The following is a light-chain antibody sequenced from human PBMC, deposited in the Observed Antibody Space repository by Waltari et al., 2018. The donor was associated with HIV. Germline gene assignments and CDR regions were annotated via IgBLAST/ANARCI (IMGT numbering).Light chain of an antibody. V-gene: IGLV3-1*01. J-gene: IGLJ2*01. CDR3: QAWDSSTVV. Sequence: SYELTQPPSASVSPGQTASITCSGDKLGDQYACWYQQKPGQSPVLVIYQDSKRPSGIPERFSGSNSGNTATLTISGTQAMDEADYYCQAWDSSTVVFGGGTKLTVL. CDR1: KLGDQY. CDR2: QDS.